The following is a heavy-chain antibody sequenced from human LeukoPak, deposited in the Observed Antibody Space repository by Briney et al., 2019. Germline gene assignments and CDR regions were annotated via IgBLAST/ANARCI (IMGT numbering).Heavy chain of an antibody. CDR3: ARDPCSGGSCYDYYFDY. CDR2: INPNTGGT. CDR1: GYTFTGYY. J-gene: IGHJ4*02. Sequence: ASVKVSCKASGYTFTGYYMHWVRQAPGQGLEWMGWINPNTGGTNYAQKFQGRVTVTRDTSISTAYMELSRLRSDDTAVYYCARDPCSGGSCYDYYFDYWGQGTLSPCPQ. D-gene: IGHD2-15*01. V-gene: IGHV1-2*02.